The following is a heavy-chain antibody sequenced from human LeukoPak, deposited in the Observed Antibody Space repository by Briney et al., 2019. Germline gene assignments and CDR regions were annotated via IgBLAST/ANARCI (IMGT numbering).Heavy chain of an antibody. Sequence: SETLSLTCTVSGGSISSYYWSWIRQPPGKGLEWIGYIYYSGSTNYNPSLKSRVTISVDKSKNQFSLKLSSVTAADTAVYYCARGRMAGVFDYWGQGTLVTVSS. J-gene: IGHJ4*02. CDR3: ARGRMAGVFDY. CDR1: GGSISSYY. D-gene: IGHD6-19*01. CDR2: IYYSGST. V-gene: IGHV4-59*12.